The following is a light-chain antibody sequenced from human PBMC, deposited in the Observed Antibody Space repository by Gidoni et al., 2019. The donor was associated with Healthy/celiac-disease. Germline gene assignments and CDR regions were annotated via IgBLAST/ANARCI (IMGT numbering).Light chain of an antibody. V-gene: IGKV1-39*01. CDR2: AAS. J-gene: IGKJ1*01. CDR1: QSISSY. CDR3: QQSYSTPQT. Sequence: PSSPSASVGDRVTITCRASQSISSYLNWYQQKPGKAPKLLIYAASSLQSGVPSRFSGSGSGTDFTLTISSLQPEDFATYYCQQSYSTPQTFGQGTKVEIK.